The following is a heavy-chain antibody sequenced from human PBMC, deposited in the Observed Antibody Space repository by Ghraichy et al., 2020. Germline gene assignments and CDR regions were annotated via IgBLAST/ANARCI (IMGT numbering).Heavy chain of an antibody. CDR2: INHSGST. V-gene: IGHV4-34*01. CDR3: ARIIYGDYEDRFDY. J-gene: IGHJ4*02. Sequence: SETLSLTCAVYGGSFSGYYWSWIRQPPGKGLEWIGEINHSGSTNYNPSLKSRVTISVDTSKNQFSLKLSSVTAADTAVYYCARIIYGDYEDRFDYRGQGTLVTVSS. D-gene: IGHD4-17*01. CDR1: GGSFSGYY.